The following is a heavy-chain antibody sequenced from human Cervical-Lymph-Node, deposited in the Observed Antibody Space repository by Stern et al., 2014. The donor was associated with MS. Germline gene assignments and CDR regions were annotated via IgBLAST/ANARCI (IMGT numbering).Heavy chain of an antibody. CDR1: GYTFTNHA. Sequence: VQLLESGAEVMNPGASVKVSCKASGYTFTNHAISWVRQAPGQGLEWMGWISTYNGHTNYAQKFQGRVTMTRDTSSSTAYMELKSLTSDDTGVYYCARDGTIVGVGLDVWGQGTTVTVSS. D-gene: IGHD3-10*01. CDR3: ARDGTIVGVGLDV. CDR2: ISTYNGHT. V-gene: IGHV1-18*01. J-gene: IGHJ6*02.